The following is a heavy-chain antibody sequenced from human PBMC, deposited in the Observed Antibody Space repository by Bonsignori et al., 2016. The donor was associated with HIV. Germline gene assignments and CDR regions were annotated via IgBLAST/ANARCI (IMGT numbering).Heavy chain of an antibody. CDR3: ARQGIAVFLDQYGANDY. D-gene: IGHD3/OR15-3a*01. V-gene: IGHV5-51*01. CDR2: IQPGDSDI. Sequence: VRQMPGKGLEWMGIIQPGDSDIRYSPSFQGQVTISADKSISTAYLQWSSLKASDTAMYYCARQGIAVFLDQYGANDYWGQGTLVTVSS. J-gene: IGHJ4*02.